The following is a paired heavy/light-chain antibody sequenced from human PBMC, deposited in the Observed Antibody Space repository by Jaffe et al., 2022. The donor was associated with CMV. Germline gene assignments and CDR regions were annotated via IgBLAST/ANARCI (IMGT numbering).Heavy chain of an antibody. D-gene: IGHD7-27*01. CDR2: IIPIFGTA. V-gene: IGHV1-69*01. CDR3: ARDSPWGPGVGAKYYYYGMDV. CDR1: GGTFSSYA. Sequence: QVQLVQSGAEVKKPGSSVKVSCKASGGTFSSYAISWVRQAPGQGLEWMGGIIPIFGTANYAQKFQGRVTITADESTSTAYMELSSLRSEDTAVYYCARDSPWGPGVGAKYYYYGMDVWGQGTTVTVSS. J-gene: IGHJ6*02.
Light chain of an antibody. CDR3: TQATQFPRT. Sequence: DIVMTQTPLSSPVTLGQPASISCRSSQSLVHSDGNTYLSWLQQRPGQPPRLLIYKISNRFSGVPDRFSGSGAGTDFTLKISRVEAEDVGVYYCTQATQFPRTFGQGTKVEIK. CDR1: QSLVHSDGNTY. CDR2: KIS. J-gene: IGKJ1*01. V-gene: IGKV2-24*01.